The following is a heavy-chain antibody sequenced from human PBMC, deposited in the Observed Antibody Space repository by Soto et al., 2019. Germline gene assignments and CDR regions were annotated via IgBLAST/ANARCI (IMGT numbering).Heavy chain of an antibody. D-gene: IGHD6-19*01. Sequence: SETLSLTCTVSGGSISSYYWSWIRQPPGKGLEWIGYIYYSGSTNYNPSLKSRVTISVDTSKNQFSLKLSSVTAADTAVYYCARESYSSGWYFYEGSWGQGTLVTVSS. V-gene: IGHV4-59*01. CDR2: IYYSGST. CDR3: ARESYSSGWYFYEGS. J-gene: IGHJ5*02. CDR1: GGSISSYY.